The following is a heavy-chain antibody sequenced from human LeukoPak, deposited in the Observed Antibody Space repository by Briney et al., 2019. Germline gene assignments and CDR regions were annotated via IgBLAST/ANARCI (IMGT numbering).Heavy chain of an antibody. CDR2: ISYDGSNK. CDR3: ARGKGQVVLYGMDV. V-gene: IGHV3-30-3*01. Sequence: GGSLRLSCAASGFTFSSYAMHWVRQAPGKGLEWVAVISYDGSNKYYADSVKGRFTISRDNSKNTLYLQMNSLRAEDTAVYYCARGKGQVVLYGMDVWAKGPRSPSP. D-gene: IGHD3-22*01. J-gene: IGHJ6*02. CDR1: GFTFSSYA.